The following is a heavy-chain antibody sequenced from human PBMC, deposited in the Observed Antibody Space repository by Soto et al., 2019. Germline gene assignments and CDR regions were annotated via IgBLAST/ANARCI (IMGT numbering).Heavy chain of an antibody. CDR1: GFTFSSYA. J-gene: IGHJ5*02. V-gene: IGHV3-64D*08. CDR3: VKGVFIQKKTTGFDP. Sequence: GGSLRLSCSASGFTFSSYAMHWVRQAPGKGLEYVSAISSNGGSTYYADSVKGRFTISRDNSKNTLYLQMSSLRAEDTAVYYCVKGVFIQKKTTGFDPGALETVLPISA. CDR2: ISSNGGST. D-gene: IGHD3-3*01.